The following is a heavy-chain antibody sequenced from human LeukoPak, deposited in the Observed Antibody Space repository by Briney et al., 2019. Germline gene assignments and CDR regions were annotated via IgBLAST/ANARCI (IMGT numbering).Heavy chain of an antibody. CDR1: GFSFSDHY. V-gene: IGHV3-11*01. J-gene: IGHJ4*02. CDR2: ISGSGNIM. CDR3: ARDLIAVVGVADY. Sequence: GGSLRLSCAASGFSFSDHYMSWIRQAPGKGLEWFSYISGSGNIMDYADFVKGRFTISRDNAKNSLYLQMNSLRADDTAVYYCARDLIAVVGVADYWGQGTLVTVSS. D-gene: IGHD1-26*01.